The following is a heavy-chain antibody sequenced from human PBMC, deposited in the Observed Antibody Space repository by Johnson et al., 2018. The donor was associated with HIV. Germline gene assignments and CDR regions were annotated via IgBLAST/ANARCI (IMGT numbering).Heavy chain of an antibody. CDR3: TTDHYFLDALDI. Sequence: QVQLVESGGGVVQPGRSLRLSCAASGFTFSSYAMHWVRQAPGKGLEWVAVISYDGSNKYYADSVKGRFTISRDDSKNTLYVQMKSLKTEDTAVYYCTTDHYFLDALDIWGQGTMVTVSS. D-gene: IGHD2/OR15-2a*01. J-gene: IGHJ3*02. CDR1: GFTFSSYA. V-gene: IGHV3-30*04. CDR2: ISYDGSNK.